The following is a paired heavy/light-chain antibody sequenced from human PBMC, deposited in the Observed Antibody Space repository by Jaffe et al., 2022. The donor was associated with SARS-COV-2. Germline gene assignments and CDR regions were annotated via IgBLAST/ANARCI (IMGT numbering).Heavy chain of an antibody. V-gene: IGHV3-74*01. Sequence: EVQLVESGGGLVQPGGSLRLSCAASGFSIGDYYMHWVRRPPGKGLLYVAHIKGDGSSSNYADSVKGRFTISRDNAKNTLYLQLNSLRAEDTAVYYCTRDSFYYAMDVWGQGTTVTVSS. CDR3: TRDSFYYAMDV. J-gene: IGHJ6*02. D-gene: IGHD3-16*02. CDR2: IKGDGSSS. CDR1: GFSIGDYY.
Light chain of an antibody. Sequence: QSVLTQPPSVSAAPGQKVTISCSGSSFPSENDHFSWYQHLPGTAPKLLISDNNKRPSGIPDRFSGSKSGTSATLAIAGLQTADEADYYCAAWDNSLDVGVFGGGTKVTVL. V-gene: IGLV1-51*01. CDR1: SFPSENDH. CDR2: DNN. CDR3: AAWDNSLDVGV. J-gene: IGLJ3*02.